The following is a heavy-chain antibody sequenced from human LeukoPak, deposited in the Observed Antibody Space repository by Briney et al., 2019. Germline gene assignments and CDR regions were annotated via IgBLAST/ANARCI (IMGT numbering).Heavy chain of an antibody. J-gene: IGHJ3*02. CDR1: GFTFDDYA. CDR2: ISWNSGSI. CDR3: AKVFGGRTYYYDSSGFNDAFDI. Sequence: QSAGSLRLSCAASGFTFDDYAMHWVRQAPGKGLEWVSGISWNSGSIGYADSVKGRFTISRDNAKNSLYLQMNSLRAEDTALYYCAKVFGGRTYYYDSSGFNDAFDIWGQGTMVTVSS. V-gene: IGHV3-9*01. D-gene: IGHD3-22*01.